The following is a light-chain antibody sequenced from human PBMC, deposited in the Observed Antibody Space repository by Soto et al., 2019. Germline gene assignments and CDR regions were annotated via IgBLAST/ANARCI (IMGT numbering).Light chain of an antibody. J-gene: IGKJ4*01. CDR2: TGS. CDR1: QGISSW. CDR3: QQANSFPLT. Sequence: DVQMNPSPSSVSASVGDRVSITCRASQGISSWLAWYQQKPGRAPKLLIYTGSSLQSGVPSRFSSTGSGTDFTLTISSLQPEDVATYYCQQANSFPLTFGGGTKVEIK. V-gene: IGKV1-12*01.